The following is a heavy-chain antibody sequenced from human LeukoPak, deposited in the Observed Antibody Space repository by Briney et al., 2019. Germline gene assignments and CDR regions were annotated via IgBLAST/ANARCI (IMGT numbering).Heavy chain of an antibody. CDR1: GYTFTGYY. J-gene: IGHJ5*02. V-gene: IGHV1-2*02. Sequence: ASEKVSCKASGYTFTGYYMHWVRQAPGQGLEWMGWINPNSGGTNYAQKFQGRVTMTRDTSISTAYMELSRLRSDDTAVYYCARGQATVKTAYWFDPWGQGTLVTVSS. CDR3: ARGQATVKTAYWFDP. CDR2: INPNSGGT. D-gene: IGHD4-11*01.